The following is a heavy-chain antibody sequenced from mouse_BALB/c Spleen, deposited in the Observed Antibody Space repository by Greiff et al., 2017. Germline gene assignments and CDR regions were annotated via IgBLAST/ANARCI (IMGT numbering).Heavy chain of an antibody. V-gene: IGHV1-14*01. CDR2: INPYNDGT. J-gene: IGHJ4*01. Sequence: VQLQQSGPELVKPGASVKMSCKASGYTFTSYVMHWVKQKPGQGLEWIGYINPYNDGTKYNEKFKGKATLTSDKSSSTAYMELSSLTSEDSAVYYCARPSTVVAPFYYAMDDWGQGTTVTVSS. D-gene: IGHD1-1*01. CDR3: ARPSTVVAPFYYAMDD. CDR1: GYTFTSYV.